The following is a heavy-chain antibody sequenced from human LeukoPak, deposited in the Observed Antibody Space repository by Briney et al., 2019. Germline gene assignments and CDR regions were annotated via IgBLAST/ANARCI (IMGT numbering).Heavy chain of an antibody. CDR1: GFTFSGYN. D-gene: IGHD3-9*01. J-gene: IGHJ5*02. CDR2: ISSSSSYT. V-gene: IGHV3-21*05. Sequence: GGSLRLSCAASGFTFSGYNMNWVRQAPGKGLEWVSYISSSSSYTNYADSVKGRFTISRDNAKNSLYLQMNSLRAEDTAVYYCAREESYYDILTGYYNIWFDPWGQGTLVTVSS. CDR3: AREESYYDILTGYYNIWFDP.